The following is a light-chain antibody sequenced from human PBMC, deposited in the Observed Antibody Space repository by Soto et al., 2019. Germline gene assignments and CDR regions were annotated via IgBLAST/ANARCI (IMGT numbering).Light chain of an antibody. Sequence: EIVLTQSPATLSLSPGESATLSCRASQSVSSSFLAWYQQKPGQAPRLLFYVASNRATGIPDRFSASGSGTDFTLTISRLEPEDFAVYYCQQYGSSPRTFGGGTKVEIK. CDR1: QSVSSSF. V-gene: IGKV3-20*01. CDR2: VAS. J-gene: IGKJ4*01. CDR3: QQYGSSPRT.